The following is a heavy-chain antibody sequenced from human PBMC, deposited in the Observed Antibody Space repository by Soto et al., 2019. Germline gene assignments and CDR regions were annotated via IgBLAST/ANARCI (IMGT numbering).Heavy chain of an antibody. J-gene: IGHJ4*02. Sequence: TLSLTCAFSGGSISSGGYYWSWIRQHPGKGLEWIGYIYYSGITYYNPSLKSRLTISVDTSKNQFSLKLSSVTAADTAVYYCATTPEHWGQGTLVTVSP. CDR3: ATTPEH. CDR1: GGSISSGGYY. D-gene: IGHD1-1*01. CDR2: IYYSGIT. V-gene: IGHV4-31*11.